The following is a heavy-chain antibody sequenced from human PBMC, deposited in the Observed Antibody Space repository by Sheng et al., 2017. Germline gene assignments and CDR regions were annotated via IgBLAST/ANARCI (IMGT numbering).Heavy chain of an antibody. CDR3: AKDAHCSSGGVCYVSDH. Sequence: EEQLVESGGGFVQPGGSLRLSCAASGFDFPGYTMNWVRQSPGKGLEWVSGIRHLGEPKNYADSVKGRFTISRDNSNNMSYLQMNNLRVEDTALYYCAKDAHCSSGGVCYVSDHWGQGTLVTVTS. CDR1: GFDFPGYT. V-gene: IGHV3-23*04. J-gene: IGHJ4*02. CDR2: IRHLGEPK. D-gene: IGHD2-8*02.